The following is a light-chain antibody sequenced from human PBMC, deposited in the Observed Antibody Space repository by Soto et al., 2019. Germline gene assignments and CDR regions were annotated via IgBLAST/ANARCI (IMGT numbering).Light chain of an antibody. V-gene: IGKV1-5*01. J-gene: IGKJ2*01. CDR2: DAS. CDR3: QQYDSYPYT. Sequence: DIQMTQSPATLSASVGDTVTITCRASQSISTWSAWYQQKPGKAPKLLIYDASSLQSGVPSRFSGGGSGTELTLTISSLQPDDFATYYCQQYDSYPYTFGQGTKVDIK. CDR1: QSISTW.